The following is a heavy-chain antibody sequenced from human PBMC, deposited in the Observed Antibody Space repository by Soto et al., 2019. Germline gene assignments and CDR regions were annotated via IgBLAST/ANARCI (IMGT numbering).Heavy chain of an antibody. D-gene: IGHD3-10*01. J-gene: IGHJ4*02. CDR1: GFTFSRYA. Sequence: GGSLRLSCASSGFTFSRYAMHLVRQAPGKGLEWVANIKQDGSEKYYVDSVKGRFTISRDNAKNSLYLQMNSLRAEDTAVYYCARLITMALGYWGQGTLVTVSS. CDR3: ARLITMALGY. V-gene: IGHV3-7*02. CDR2: IKQDGSEK.